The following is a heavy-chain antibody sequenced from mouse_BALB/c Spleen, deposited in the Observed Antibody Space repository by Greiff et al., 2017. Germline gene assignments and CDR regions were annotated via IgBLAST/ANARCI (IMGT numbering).Heavy chain of an antibody. CDR1: GFTFSSYA. CDR2: ISSGGSYT. D-gene: IGHD2-10*02. CDR3: ARHSYGNYYYLAS. V-gene: IGHV5-9-3*01. J-gene: IGHJ2*01. Sequence: EVKLMESGGGLVKPGGSLKLSCAASGFTFSSYAMSWVRQTPEKRLEWVATISSGGSYTYYPDSVKGRFTISRDNAKNTLYLQMSSLRSEDTAMYYCARHSYGNYYYLASWGKGPTPPVP.